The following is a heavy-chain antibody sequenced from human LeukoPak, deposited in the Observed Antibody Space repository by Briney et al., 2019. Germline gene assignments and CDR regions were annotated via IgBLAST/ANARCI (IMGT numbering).Heavy chain of an antibody. D-gene: IGHD3-16*01. V-gene: IGHV3-11*05. J-gene: IGHJ4*02. CDR1: GFTFSDYY. CDR3: ATALYTGGPSALGY. CDR2: ITGSSIYT. Sequence: GGSLRLSCAASGFTFSDYYMSWIRRAPGKGLEWVSDITGSSIYTNYADSVKGRFTISRDNARNSVNLQMNSLRAEDTAVYYCATALYTGGPSALGYWGQGTLVTVSS.